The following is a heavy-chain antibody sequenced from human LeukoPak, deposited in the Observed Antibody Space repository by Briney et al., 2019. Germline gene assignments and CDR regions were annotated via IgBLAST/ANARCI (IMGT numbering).Heavy chain of an antibody. D-gene: IGHD1-26*01. J-gene: IGHJ4*02. V-gene: IGHV3-21*01. CDR2: ISSTSSYI. CDR3: ARPLVGTTSGYFDY. CDR1: GFTFSSYS. Sequence: PGGSLRLSCAASGFTFSSYSMNWVRQAPGEGLEWVSSISSTSSYIYYADSVKGRFTISRDDAKNSLYLQMNSLRAEDTAVYYCARPLVGTTSGYFDYWGQGTLVTVSS.